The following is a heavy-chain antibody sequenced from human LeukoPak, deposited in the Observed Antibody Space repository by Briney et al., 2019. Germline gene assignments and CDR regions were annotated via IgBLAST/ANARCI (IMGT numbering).Heavy chain of an antibody. V-gene: IGHV5-51*01. D-gene: IGHD3-22*01. Sequence: SGESLKISCKGSGYSFTSYWIGWVRQMPGKGLEWMGIIYPGDSDTRYSPSFQGQVTISADKSISTAYLQWSSLKASDTAMYYCATPHPHPPNYYDSSGYQGSDAFDIWGQGTMVTVSS. CDR3: ATPHPHPPNYYDSSGYQGSDAFDI. CDR1: GYSFTSYW. J-gene: IGHJ3*02. CDR2: IYPGDSDT.